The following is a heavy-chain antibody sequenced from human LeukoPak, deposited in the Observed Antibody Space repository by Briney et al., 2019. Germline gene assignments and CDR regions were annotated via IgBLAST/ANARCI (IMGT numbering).Heavy chain of an antibody. Sequence: SETLSLTCTVSGGSISSYYWSWIRQPPGRGLDLIGSIYYSGSTNYNPSLKSRVTISVDTSKNQFPLKLSSVTAADTAVYYCARETSQRGAHYMDVWGKGTTVTISS. D-gene: IGHD3-16*01. CDR3: ARETSQRGAHYMDV. CDR1: GGSISSYY. V-gene: IGHV4-59*01. CDR2: IYYSGST. J-gene: IGHJ6*03.